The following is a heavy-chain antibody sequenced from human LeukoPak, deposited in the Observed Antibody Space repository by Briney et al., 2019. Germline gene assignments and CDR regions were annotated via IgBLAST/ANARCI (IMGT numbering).Heavy chain of an antibody. Sequence: PGGSLRLSCAASGFTFDDYAMHWVRQAPGKGLEWVSGISWNSGSIDYADSVKGRFTISRDNAKNSLYLQMNSLRAEDTALYYCVLGRGTGNPSNNWFDPWGQGTLVTVSS. D-gene: IGHD2-8*02. CDR3: VLGRGTGNPSNNWFDP. CDR1: GFTFDDYA. CDR2: ISWNSGSI. V-gene: IGHV3-9*01. J-gene: IGHJ5*02.